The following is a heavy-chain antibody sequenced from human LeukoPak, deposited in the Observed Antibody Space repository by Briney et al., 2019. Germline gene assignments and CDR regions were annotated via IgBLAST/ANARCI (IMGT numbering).Heavy chain of an antibody. Sequence: GGSLRLSCAASGFTFSTYNKNWVRQAPGKGLEWVSYINSGSNTIYYANSVNGRFTVSRDNAKNSLYLQMNSLRAEDTAVYYCARYSSGWYHVGFDYWGQGTLVTVSS. CDR2: INSGSNTI. CDR3: ARYSSGWYHVGFDY. CDR1: GFTFSTYN. D-gene: IGHD6-19*01. J-gene: IGHJ4*02. V-gene: IGHV3-48*01.